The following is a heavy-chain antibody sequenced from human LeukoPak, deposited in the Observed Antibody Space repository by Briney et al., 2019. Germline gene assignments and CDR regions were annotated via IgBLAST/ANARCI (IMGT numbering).Heavy chain of an antibody. Sequence: GGSLRLSCAASGFTFSSYAMSWVRQAPGKGLEWVSAISGSGGSTYYADSVKGRFTISRDNAKNSLYLQMNSLRAEDTAIYYCAYQATTITTPPEHWGQGTLVTVSS. CDR3: AYQATTITTPPEH. V-gene: IGHV3-23*01. CDR2: ISGSGGST. CDR1: GFTFSSYA. J-gene: IGHJ1*01. D-gene: IGHD4-11*01.